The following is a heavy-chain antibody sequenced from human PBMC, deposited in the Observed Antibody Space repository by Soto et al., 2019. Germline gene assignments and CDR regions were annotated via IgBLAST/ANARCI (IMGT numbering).Heavy chain of an antibody. Sequence: PSETLSLTCTVSGGSISSYYWSWIRQPPGKGLEWIVYISYTGNTDYNPALKSRVTISVDTSNNQLSLKLSSVTAADTAVYYCARHGAYGRAFDIWGQGTMVTVSS. CDR3: ARHGAYGRAFDI. CDR1: GGSISSYY. D-gene: IGHD4-17*01. CDR2: ISYTGNT. J-gene: IGHJ3*02. V-gene: IGHV4-59*08.